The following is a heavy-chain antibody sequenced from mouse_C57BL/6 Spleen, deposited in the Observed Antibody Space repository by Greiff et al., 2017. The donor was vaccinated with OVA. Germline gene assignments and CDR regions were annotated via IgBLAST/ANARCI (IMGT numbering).Heavy chain of an antibody. J-gene: IGHJ4*01. CDR2: ISSGSSTI. V-gene: IGHV5-17*01. CDR1: GFTFTDYG. CDR3: ARGPCYYYGSSSYAMDY. D-gene: IGHD1-1*01. Sequence: EVKLVESGGGLVKPGGSLKLSCAASGFTFTDYGMHWVRPAPGQGLEWVAYISSGSSTIYYADTVKGRFTISRDNAKNTLFLQMTSLRSEDTAMYYCARGPCYYYGSSSYAMDYWGQGTSVTVSS.